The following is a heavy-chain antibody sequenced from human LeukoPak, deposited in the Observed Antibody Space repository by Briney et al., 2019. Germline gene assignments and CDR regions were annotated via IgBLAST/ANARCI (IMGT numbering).Heavy chain of an antibody. D-gene: IGHD2-2*01. V-gene: IGHV1-3*01. Sequence: ASVKVSCKASGYSFTNYVIHWVRQAPGQRLEWMGWINAGNGDTEYSQKFQGRVTIARDTSASTAYMELSSLRSENTAVYYCALGYCSSTSCSGNWFDPWGQGTLVTVSS. CDR1: GYSFTNYV. CDR3: ALGYCSSTSCSGNWFDP. CDR2: INAGNGDT. J-gene: IGHJ5*02.